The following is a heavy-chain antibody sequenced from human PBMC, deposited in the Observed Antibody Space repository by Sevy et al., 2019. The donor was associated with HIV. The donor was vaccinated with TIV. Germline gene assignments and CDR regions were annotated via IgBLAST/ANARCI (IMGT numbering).Heavy chain of an antibody. CDR1: GFTFSSAW. CDR2: IKSKTDGGTI. D-gene: IGHD5-12*01. J-gene: IGHJ6*02. V-gene: IGHV3-15*01. CDR3: ITDPGYRGYDEEVINYYYYGMDV. Sequence: GGSLRLSCAASGFTFSSAWMSWVRLAPGKGLEWVGRIKSKTDGGTIDYAAPVKGRFTISREDSKNTLYQQMNSLKTEDTAVYYCITDPGYRGYDEEVINYYYYGMDVWGQGTTVTVSS.